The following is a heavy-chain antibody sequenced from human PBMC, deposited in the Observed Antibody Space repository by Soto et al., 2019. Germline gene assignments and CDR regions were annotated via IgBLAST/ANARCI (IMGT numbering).Heavy chain of an antibody. J-gene: IGHJ5*02. D-gene: IGHD3-10*01. CDR1: GGTFSSYA. CDR3: ASQGGGVRGVIGSHNWFDP. Sequence: ASVKVSCKASGGTFSSYAISCVRQAPGQGLEWMGGIIPIFGTANYAQKFQGRVTITADESTSTAYMELSSLRSEDTAVYYCASQGGGVRGVIGSHNWFDPWGQGTLVTVSS. V-gene: IGHV1-69*13. CDR2: IIPIFGTA.